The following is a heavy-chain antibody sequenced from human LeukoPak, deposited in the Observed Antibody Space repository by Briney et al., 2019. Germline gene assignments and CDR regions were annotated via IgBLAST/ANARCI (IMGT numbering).Heavy chain of an antibody. V-gene: IGHV4-59*01. CDR3: ARGEGDCSSTSCYGYFGY. Sequence: SETLTLTCTVSGGSISSYYWSWIRQPPGKGLEWIGYIYYSGSTNYNPSLKSRVTISVDTSKNQFSLKLSSVTAADTAVYYCARGEGDCSSTSCYGYFGYWGQGTLVTVSS. CDR2: IYYSGST. D-gene: IGHD2-2*01. J-gene: IGHJ4*02. CDR1: GGSISSYY.